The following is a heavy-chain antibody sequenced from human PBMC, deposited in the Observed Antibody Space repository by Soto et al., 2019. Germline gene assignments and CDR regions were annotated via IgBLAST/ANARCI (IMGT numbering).Heavy chain of an antibody. D-gene: IGHD6-19*01. J-gene: IGHJ6*02. CDR1: GGTFSSYA. V-gene: IGHV1-69*06. CDR2: IIPIFGTA. CDR3: ARLAVAAPWWYYGMDV. Sequence: QVQLVQSGAEVKKPGSSVKVSCKASGGTFSSYAISWVRQAPGQGLEWMGGIIPIFGTANYAQKVQGRVTITADKSTSTAYMELSSLRSEDTAVYYCARLAVAAPWWYYGMDVWGQGTTVTVSS.